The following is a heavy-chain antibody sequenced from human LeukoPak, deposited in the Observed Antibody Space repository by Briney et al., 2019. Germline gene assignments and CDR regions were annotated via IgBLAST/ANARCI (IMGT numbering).Heavy chain of an antibody. Sequence: SQTLSLTCVISGDSLSSNSAAWNWIRQSPSRGLEWLGRTYSRSNWSNDYALSVKSRITTSPDTSKNQFSLHLKSVTPEDTAVYYCARDGSLWFGESSYYFDFWGQGILVTVSS. CDR3: ARDGSLWFGESSYYFDF. D-gene: IGHD3-10*01. V-gene: IGHV6-1*01. CDR2: TYSRSNWSN. CDR1: GDSLSSNSAA. J-gene: IGHJ4*02.